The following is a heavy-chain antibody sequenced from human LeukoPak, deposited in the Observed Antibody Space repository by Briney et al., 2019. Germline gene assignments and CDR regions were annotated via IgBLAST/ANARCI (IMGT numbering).Heavy chain of an antibody. J-gene: IGHJ6*03. CDR1: GFTFSSYA. Sequence: GTSLRLSCAASGFTFSSYAMHWVRQAPGTGLERVAVISYDGSNKYYVDSVKGRFTISRDNSKNTLYLQMNSLRAEDTAVYYCARHKAVGYYYMDVWGKGTTVTVSS. CDR3: ARHKAVGYYYMDV. D-gene: IGHD3-16*01. V-gene: IGHV3-30*14. CDR2: ISYDGSNK.